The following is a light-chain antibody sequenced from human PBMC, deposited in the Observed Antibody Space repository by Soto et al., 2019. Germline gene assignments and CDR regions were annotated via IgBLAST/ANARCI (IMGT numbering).Light chain of an antibody. CDR3: SSYTSSSTRV. V-gene: IGLV2-14*01. CDR1: RSDVGGYNY. J-gene: IGLJ1*01. Sequence: QSALTQPASVSGSPGQSITISCTGTRSDVGGYNYVSGYQQHPGKAPKLMIYDVSNRPSGVSNRFSGSKSGNTAALTISGLQAEDEADYYCSSYTSSSTRVFGTGTKLTVL. CDR2: DVS.